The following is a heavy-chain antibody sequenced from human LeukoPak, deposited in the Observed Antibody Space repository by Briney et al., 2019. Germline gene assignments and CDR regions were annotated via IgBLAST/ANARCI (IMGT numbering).Heavy chain of an antibody. V-gene: IGHV3-23*01. CDR2: ICGSAGFT. CDR3: AKEYSGYDFDC. J-gene: IGHJ4*01. Sequence: GGSLRLSCVASGFTLRTYAMSWVRQAPGKGLEWVSAICGSAGFTYYADAVRGRFTVSRDISTNTVFLQMDSLRAGDTAVYYCAKEYSGYDFDCWGQGTLVTVSS. CDR1: GFTLRTYA. D-gene: IGHD5-12*01.